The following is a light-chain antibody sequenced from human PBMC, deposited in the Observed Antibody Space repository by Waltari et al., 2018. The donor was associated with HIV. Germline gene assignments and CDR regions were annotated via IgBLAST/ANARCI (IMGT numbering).Light chain of an antibody. V-gene: IGLV3-9*01. Sequence: SYQVTQTLSVSVALGQPARVPCGGNKIGGETAHWYQQKPGRAPVLVMFRDTYRPSGIPERFSGSNSGNTATLTISRAQAGDEADYYCQVWDRNTGEFGGGTRLTVL. J-gene: IGLJ3*02. CDR1: KIGGET. CDR3: QVWDRNTGE. CDR2: RDT.